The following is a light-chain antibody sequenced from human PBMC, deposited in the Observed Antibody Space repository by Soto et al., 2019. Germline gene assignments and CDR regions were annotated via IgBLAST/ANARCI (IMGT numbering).Light chain of an antibody. CDR2: AAY. CDR3: QKYDNAPLT. J-gene: IGKJ4*01. CDR1: QDISTY. V-gene: IGKV1-27*01. Sequence: DIQMTQAPSSLSASVGDRVTITCRARQDISTYLAWYQQKPGKVPKLLISAAYTLQSGVPPRFSGSGSRTDFTLTISRLQPEDVANYYCQKYDNAPLTFGRGTKVEIK.